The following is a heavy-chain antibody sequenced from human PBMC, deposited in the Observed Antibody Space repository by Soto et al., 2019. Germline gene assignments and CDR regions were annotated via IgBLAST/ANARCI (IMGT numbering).Heavy chain of an antibody. Sequence: EVQLLESGGGLVQPGGSLRLSCAASGLTFSGYGMNWVRQAPGKGLEWVSGISGSGGSTYYADSVKGRFTISRDNSKNTLYLRMNSLRAEDTAVXXXXXXXXXXALAGDGMXXWGQGT. J-gene: IGHJ6*02. CDR1: GLTFSGYG. CDR2: ISGSGGST. CDR3: XXXXXXXALAGDGMXX. V-gene: IGHV3-23*01. D-gene: IGHD7-27*01.